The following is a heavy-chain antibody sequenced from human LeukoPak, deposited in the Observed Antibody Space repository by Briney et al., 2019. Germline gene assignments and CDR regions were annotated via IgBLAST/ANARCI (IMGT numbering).Heavy chain of an antibody. CDR3: ARGSMIVESDDTHDHTLGPPAYYFDY. CDR1: GGSFSGYY. D-gene: IGHD3-22*01. J-gene: IGHJ4*02. CDR2: INHSGST. V-gene: IGHV4-34*01. Sequence: SETLSLTCAVYGGSFSGYYWSWIRKPPGKGLEWIGEINHSGSTNYNPSLKSRVTISVDTSKNQFSLKLSSVTAADTAVYYCARGSMIVESDDTHDHTLGPPAYYFDYWGQGTLVTVSS.